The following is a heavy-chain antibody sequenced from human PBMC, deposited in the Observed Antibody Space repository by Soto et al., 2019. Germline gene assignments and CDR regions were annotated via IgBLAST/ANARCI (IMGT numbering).Heavy chain of an antibody. CDR1: GYTFTGYY. V-gene: IGHV1-2*02. CDR2: INPNSGGT. J-gene: IGHJ6*02. Sequence: ASVKVSCKASGYTFTGYYMHWVRQAPGQGLEWMGWINPNSGGTNYAQKFQGRVTMTRDTSISTAHMELSRLRSDDTAVYYCATGSYGSGSPDYYYYGMDVWGQGTTVTVSS. CDR3: ATGSYGSGSPDYYYYGMDV. D-gene: IGHD3-10*01.